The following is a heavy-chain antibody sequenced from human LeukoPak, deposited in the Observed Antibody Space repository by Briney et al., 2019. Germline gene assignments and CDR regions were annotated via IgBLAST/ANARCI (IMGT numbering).Heavy chain of an antibody. D-gene: IGHD6-6*01. Sequence: PGGSLRLSCAACGFTFSNYAVHWVRQAPGKGLEWVSGISGSGGTTYYADSVKGRFTISRDNSKNTLYLQMNSLRAEDTAVYYCAKSSYSRSSDAFDIWGQGTMVTVSS. CDR2: ISGSGGTT. V-gene: IGHV3-23*01. J-gene: IGHJ3*02. CDR1: GFTFSNYA. CDR3: AKSSYSRSSDAFDI.